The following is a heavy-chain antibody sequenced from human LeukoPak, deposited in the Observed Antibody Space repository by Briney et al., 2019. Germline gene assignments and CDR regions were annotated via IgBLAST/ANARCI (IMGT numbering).Heavy chain of an antibody. J-gene: IGHJ5*02. V-gene: IGHV1-2*02. Sequence: GASVKVSCKASGYTFTGYYMHWVRQAPGQGLEWMGWINPNSGGTNYAQKFQGRVTMTRDTSISTAYMELSRLRSDDTAVYYCARPAAPYSSGWYDWFDPWGQGTLVTVSS. CDR3: ARPAAPYSSGWYDWFDP. CDR2: INPNSGGT. D-gene: IGHD6-19*01. CDR1: GYTFTGYY.